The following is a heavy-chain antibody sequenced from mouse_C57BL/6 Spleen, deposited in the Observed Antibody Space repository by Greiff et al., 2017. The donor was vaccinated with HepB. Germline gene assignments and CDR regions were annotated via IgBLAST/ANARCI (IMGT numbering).Heavy chain of an antibody. D-gene: IGHD4-1*01. CDR3: ASWGDWYFDV. CDR2: ISYDGSN. V-gene: IGHV3-6*01. CDR1: GYSITSGYY. Sequence: EVQVVESGPGLVKPSQSLSLTCSVTGYSITSGYYWNWIRQFPGNKLEWMGYISYDGSNNYNPSLKNRISITRDTSKNQFFLKLNSVTTEDTATYYCASWGDWYFDVWGTGTTVTVSS. J-gene: IGHJ1*03.